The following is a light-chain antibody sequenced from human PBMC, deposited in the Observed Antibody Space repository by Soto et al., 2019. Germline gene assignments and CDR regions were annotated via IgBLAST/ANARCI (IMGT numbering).Light chain of an antibody. Sequence: EIVLTQSPASLSGSPGERATLSCRASQSVSSNLAWYQQKPGQAPRLLIYGASTRATGIPARFSGSGSGTEFTLTISSLQSEDFAVYYCQQYHNWPAFGQGTKVDIK. CDR1: QSVSSN. CDR2: GAS. CDR3: QQYHNWPA. J-gene: IGKJ1*01. V-gene: IGKV3-15*01.